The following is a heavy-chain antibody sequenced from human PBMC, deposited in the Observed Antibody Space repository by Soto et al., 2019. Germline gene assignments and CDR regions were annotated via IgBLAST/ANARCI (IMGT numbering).Heavy chain of an antibody. CDR1: GGSISSGDYY. CDR3: ARGSAVAGIDYYYGMDV. J-gene: IGHJ6*02. CDR2: IYYSGST. Sequence: SETLSLTCTVSGGSISSGDYYWSWIRQPPGKGLEWIGYIYYSGSTYYNPSLKSRVTISVDTSKNQFSLKLSSVTAADTAVYYCARGSAVAGIDYYYGMDVWGQGATVTVSS. D-gene: IGHD6-19*01. V-gene: IGHV4-30-4*01.